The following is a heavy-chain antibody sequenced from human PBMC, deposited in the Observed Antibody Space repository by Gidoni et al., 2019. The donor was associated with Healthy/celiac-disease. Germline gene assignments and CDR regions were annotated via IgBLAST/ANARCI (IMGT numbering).Heavy chain of an antibody. D-gene: IGHD3-10*01. CDR3: AKVAWFGELTKANYFDY. Sequence: SSYGMHWVRQAPGKGLEWVAVISYDGSNKYYADSVKGRFTISRDNSKNTLYLQMNSLRAEDTAVYYCAKVAWFGELTKANYFDYWGQGTLVTVSS. V-gene: IGHV3-30*18. CDR1: SSYG. CDR2: ISYDGSNK. J-gene: IGHJ4*02.